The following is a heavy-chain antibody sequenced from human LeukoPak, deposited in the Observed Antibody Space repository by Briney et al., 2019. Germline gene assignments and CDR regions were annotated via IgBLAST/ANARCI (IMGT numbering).Heavy chain of an antibody. D-gene: IGHD3-22*01. CDR1: GHSISSGGYY. CDR3: AREGEYYDSSGRHDAFDI. Sequence: PSETLSLTCTVSGHSISSGGYYWSWIRQHRGKGLEWIVYIYYSGSTYYNPSLKSRVTISVDTSKNQFSLKLSSVTAADTAVYYCAREGEYYDSSGRHDAFDIWGQGTMVTVSS. J-gene: IGHJ3*02. V-gene: IGHV4-31*03. CDR2: IYYSGST.